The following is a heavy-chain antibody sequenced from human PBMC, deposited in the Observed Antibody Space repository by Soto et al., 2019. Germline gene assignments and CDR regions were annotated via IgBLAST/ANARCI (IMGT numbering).Heavy chain of an antibody. CDR3: TTGSTVAGSGMDV. D-gene: IGHD6-19*01. J-gene: IGHJ6*02. V-gene: IGHV3-73*01. CDR2: IRSKANSYAT. Sequence: PGGSLRLSCAASGFTFSGSAMHWVRQASGKGLEWVGRIRSKANSYATAYAASVKGRFTISRDDSKNTAYLQMNSLKTEDTAVYYCTTGSTVAGSGMDVWGQGTTVTVSS. CDR1: GFTFSGSA.